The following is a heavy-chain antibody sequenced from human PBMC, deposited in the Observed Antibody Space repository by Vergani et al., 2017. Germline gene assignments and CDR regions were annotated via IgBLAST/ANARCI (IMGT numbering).Heavy chain of an antibody. CDR2: ISWNSGRI. V-gene: IGHV3-9*01. D-gene: IGHD6-13*01. J-gene: IGHJ4*02. Sequence: EVQLVESGGGLVQPGRSLRLSCAVSGFIFDDYAMHWVRQAPGKGLEWVSGISWNSGRIGYADSVKGRFTISRDNAKNSLYLQMNSLRAEDTALYYCTRFRPYSSSWYPPFDYWGQGTLVTVSS. CDR3: TRFRPYSSSWYPPFDY. CDR1: GFIFDDYA.